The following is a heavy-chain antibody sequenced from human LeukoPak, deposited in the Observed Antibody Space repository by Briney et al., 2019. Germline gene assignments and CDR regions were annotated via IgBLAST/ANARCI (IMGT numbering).Heavy chain of an antibody. J-gene: IGHJ4*02. CDR3: AKDRDTMIVVVRIFDY. D-gene: IGHD3-22*01. CDR1: GFTFSSYA. CDR2: ISGSGGST. Sequence: GGSVRLSCAPSGFTFSSYAMRWVRQAPGKGREWVSAISGSGGSTYYADSLKGRFTISRDNSKNTLYLQMNSLRAEDTAVYYCAKDRDTMIVVVRIFDYWGQGTLVTVSS. V-gene: IGHV3-23*01.